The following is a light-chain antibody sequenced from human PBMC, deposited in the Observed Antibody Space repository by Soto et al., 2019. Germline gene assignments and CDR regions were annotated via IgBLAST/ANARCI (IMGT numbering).Light chain of an antibody. CDR1: ALPKQY. V-gene: IGLV3-25*03. Sequence: SYELKQPPSVSVSPGQTARITFSGDALPKQYAYWYQQKPGQAPVLVIYKDSERPSGIPERFSGSSSGTTVTLTISGVQAEDESYYYCQSADSSGTYVVFGGGTKLTVL. CDR3: QSADSSGTYVV. J-gene: IGLJ2*01. CDR2: KDS.